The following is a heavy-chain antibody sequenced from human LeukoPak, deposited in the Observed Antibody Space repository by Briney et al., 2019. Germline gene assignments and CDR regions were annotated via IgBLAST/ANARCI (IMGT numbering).Heavy chain of an antibody. CDR1: GFTFDDYA. J-gene: IGHJ4*02. D-gene: IGHD2-8*01. CDR3: ARDPSYTGYCTNGVCFGFDY. Sequence: PGRSLRLSCAASGFTFDDYAMHWVQQAPGKGLEWVSGISWNSGSIGYADSVKGRFTISRDNAKNSLYLQMNSLRAEDTAVYYCARDPSYTGYCTNGVCFGFDYWGQGTLVTVSS. V-gene: IGHV3-9*01. CDR2: ISWNSGSI.